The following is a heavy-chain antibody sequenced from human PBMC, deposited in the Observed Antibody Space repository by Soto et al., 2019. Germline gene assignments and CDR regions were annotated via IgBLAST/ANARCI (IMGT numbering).Heavy chain of an antibody. CDR2: IWYDGSNK. D-gene: IGHD2-21*02. CDR1: GFTFSSYG. V-gene: IGHV3-33*01. CDR3: AALAYCGGDCFY. Sequence: QVQLVESGGGVVQPGRSLRLSCAASGFTFSSYGMHWVRQAPGKGLEWVAVIWYDGSNKYYADSVKGRFTISRDNSKNTLYLQMNSLRAEDTAVYYCAALAYCGGDCFYWGQGTLVTVSS. J-gene: IGHJ4*02.